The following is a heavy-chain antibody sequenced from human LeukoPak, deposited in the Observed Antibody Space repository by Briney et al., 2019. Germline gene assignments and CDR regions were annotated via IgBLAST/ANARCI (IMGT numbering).Heavy chain of an antibody. CDR2: INHRGST. CDR3: ARFDYGDLYFDY. Sequence: SETLSLTCAVYGGSFSGYYWSWIRQPPGKGLEWIGEINHRGSTNYNPSLKSRVTISVDTSKNQFSLKLSSVTAADTAVYYCARFDYGDLYFDYWGQGTLVTVSS. CDR1: GGSFSGYY. V-gene: IGHV4-34*01. J-gene: IGHJ4*02. D-gene: IGHD4-17*01.